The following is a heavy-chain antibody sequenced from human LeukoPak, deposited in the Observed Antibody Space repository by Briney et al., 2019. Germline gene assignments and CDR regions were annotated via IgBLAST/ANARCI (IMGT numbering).Heavy chain of an antibody. D-gene: IGHD6-6*01. J-gene: IGHJ4*02. CDR1: GFIFSSYW. CDR2: IKPDGSEK. Sequence: PGGSLRLSCAASGFIFSSYWMSWVRQAPGKGLEWVANIKPDGSEKFYVDSMKGRFTISRDNSKNTLYLQMNSLRAEDTAVYYCAVKYSSSSVDYWGQGTLVTVSS. V-gene: IGHV3-7*03. CDR3: AVKYSSSSVDY.